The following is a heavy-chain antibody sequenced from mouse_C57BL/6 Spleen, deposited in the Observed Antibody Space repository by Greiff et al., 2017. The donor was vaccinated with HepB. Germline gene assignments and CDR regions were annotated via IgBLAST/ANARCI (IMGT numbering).Heavy chain of an antibody. CDR3: ARGDSPAWFAY. CDR1: GYTFTSYW. J-gene: IGHJ3*01. V-gene: IGHV1-59*01. CDR2: IDPSDSYT. Sequence: VQLQQPGAELVRPGTSVKLSCKASGYTFTSYWMHWVKQRPGQGLEWIGVIDPSDSYTNYNQKFKGKATLTVDTSSSTAYMQLSSLTSEDSAVYYCARGDSPAWFAYWGQGTLVTVSA. D-gene: IGHD3-2*01.